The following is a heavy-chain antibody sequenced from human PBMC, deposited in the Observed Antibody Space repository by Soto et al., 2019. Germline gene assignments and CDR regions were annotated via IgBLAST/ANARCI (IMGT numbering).Heavy chain of an antibody. CDR2: MSHSGGT. CDR3: ARVERGTATTVVAAFDI. J-gene: IGHJ3*02. V-gene: IGHV4-34*01. Sequence: QVQLQQWGAGLLKPSETLSLTCAVFGGSVNSGNYYWSWIRQPPGKGLEWIGEMSHSGGTHFNPSLMSRVTISVDTSKNQFSLKMSSVTAANPALYYCARVERGTATTVVAAFDIWGPGTMVTVSS. D-gene: IGHD1-1*01. CDR1: GGSVNSGNYY.